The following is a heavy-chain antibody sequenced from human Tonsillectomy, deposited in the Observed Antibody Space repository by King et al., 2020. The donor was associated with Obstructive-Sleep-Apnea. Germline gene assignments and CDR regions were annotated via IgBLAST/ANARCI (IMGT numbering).Heavy chain of an antibody. D-gene: IGHD3-10*01. CDR3: ARELVGGGLGTFDL. Sequence: VQLVESGGGLVQPGGSLRLSCAVSGFSFSSSDMHWVRQPAGKGLQWISAIGSGGDTSYRDSVKGRFTISRENAKNSLYLQMNSLRAGDTAVYYCARELVGGGLGTFDLWGHGTMVIVSS. CDR1: GFSFSSSD. V-gene: IGHV3-13*04. CDR2: IGSGGDT. J-gene: IGHJ3*01.